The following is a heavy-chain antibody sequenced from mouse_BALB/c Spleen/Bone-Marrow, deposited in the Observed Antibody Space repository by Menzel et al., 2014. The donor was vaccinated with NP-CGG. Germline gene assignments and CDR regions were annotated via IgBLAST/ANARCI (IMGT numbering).Heavy chain of an antibody. D-gene: IGHD2-14*01. CDR1: GFSLTSYG. CDR3: ARHRCGAMDY. CDR2: IWSDGST. J-gene: IGHJ4*01. V-gene: IGHV2-6-2*01. Sequence: VKVVESGPDLVAPSQSLSITCTVSGFSLTSYGVHWVRQPPGKGLEWLVVIWSDGSTTYNSALKSRLSISKDNSKSQVFLKMSSLQTDDTAMYYCARHRCGAMDYWGQGTSVTVSS.